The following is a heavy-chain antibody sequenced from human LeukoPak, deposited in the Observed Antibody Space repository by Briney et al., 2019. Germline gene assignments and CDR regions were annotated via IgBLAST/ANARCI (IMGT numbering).Heavy chain of an antibody. Sequence: PGGSPRLSCAASGFTVSNKYMTWVRQAPGKGLEWVSLIYSDGRTYYADSVKGRCTISRDGSKNTLYLQMNSLRVEDTAVYYCARGLFLSGYLDAFDIWGQGTVVTVSS. V-gene: IGHV3-53*01. CDR3: ARGLFLSGYLDAFDI. CDR2: IYSDGRT. D-gene: IGHD3-22*01. CDR1: GFTVSNKY. J-gene: IGHJ3*02.